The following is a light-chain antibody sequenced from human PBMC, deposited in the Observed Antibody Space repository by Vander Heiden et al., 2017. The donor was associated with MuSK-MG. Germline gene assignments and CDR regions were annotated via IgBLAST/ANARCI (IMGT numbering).Light chain of an antibody. CDR3: QQYSNWPPPTT. Sequence: EIAMTQSPATLSVSPGDRATLSCRASQSVSRTLAWYQQKPGQPPRRLIDGAATRATSIPPRIIGSGSCTEVTLTISSLQYQDFSVDYCQQYSNWPPPTTFGPGTRVEIK. CDR1: QSVSRT. V-gene: IGKV3-15*01. CDR2: GAA. J-gene: IGKJ3*01.